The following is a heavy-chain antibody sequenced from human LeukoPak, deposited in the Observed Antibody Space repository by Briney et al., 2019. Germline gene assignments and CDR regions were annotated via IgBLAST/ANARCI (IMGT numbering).Heavy chain of an antibody. CDR3: AITPNYYDSSGLNYLNYFDY. J-gene: IGHJ4*02. D-gene: IGHD3-22*01. CDR1: GGTFSRYA. V-gene: IGHV1-69*05. Sequence: ASVKVSCKASGGTFSRYAISWVRQAPGQGLEWMGGIIPIFGTANYAQKFQGRVTITTDESTSTAYMELSSLRSEDTAVYYCAITPNYYDSSGLNYLNYFDYWGQGTLVTVSS. CDR2: IIPIFGTA.